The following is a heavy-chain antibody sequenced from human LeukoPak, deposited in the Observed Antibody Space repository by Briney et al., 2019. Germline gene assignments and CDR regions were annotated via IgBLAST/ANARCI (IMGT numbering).Heavy chain of an antibody. J-gene: IGHJ6*02. D-gene: IGHD1-26*01. V-gene: IGHV1-8*01. Sequence: VASVKVSCKASGYTFTSYDINWVRQATGQGLEWMGWMNPNSGNTGYAQKFQGRVTMTRNTSISTAYMELSSLRSEDTAVYYCARSASGSYYYYYGMDVWGQGTTVTVSS. CDR2: MNPNSGNT. CDR1: GYTFTSYD. CDR3: ARSASGSYYYYYGMDV.